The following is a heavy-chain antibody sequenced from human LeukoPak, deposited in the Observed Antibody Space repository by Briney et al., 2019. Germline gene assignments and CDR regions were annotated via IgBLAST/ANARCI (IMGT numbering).Heavy chain of an antibody. CDR2: IHYSGST. D-gene: IGHD6-13*01. Sequence: SETLSLTCTVSGGSISSGKYYWNWIRQHPGKGLEWIGYIHYSGSTYYNPSLKSRVTISVDRSKNQFSLKLSSVTAADTAVYYCAIVAAGTPYYFDYWGQGTLVTVSS. V-gene: IGHV4-30-4*08. J-gene: IGHJ4*02. CDR1: GGSISSGKYY. CDR3: AIVAAGTPYYFDY.